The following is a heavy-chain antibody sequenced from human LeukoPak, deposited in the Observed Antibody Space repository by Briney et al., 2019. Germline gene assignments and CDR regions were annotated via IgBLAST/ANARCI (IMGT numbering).Heavy chain of an antibody. J-gene: IGHJ5*02. V-gene: IGHV4-4*07. D-gene: IGHD2-15*01. Sequence: KSSETLSLTCTVSGGSISSYYWSWIRQPAGKGLEWIGRIYISGSTNYNPSPKSRVTMSVDTSKNQFSLKLSSVTAADTAVYYCARDNRYCNAGYCSNRFDPWGQGTLVTVSS. CDR1: GGSISSYY. CDR2: IYISGST. CDR3: ARDNRYCNAGYCSNRFDP.